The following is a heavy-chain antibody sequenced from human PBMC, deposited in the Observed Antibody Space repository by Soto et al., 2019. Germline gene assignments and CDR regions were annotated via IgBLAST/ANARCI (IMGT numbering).Heavy chain of an antibody. CDR1: NGSFMGYY. J-gene: IGHJ4*02. CDR3: GSLNGGRFLDKGDY. V-gene: IGHV4-34*01. D-gene: IGHD3-3*01. CDR2: INHFGSP. Sequence: SETLSLTCGVYNGSFMGYYWTWVRQPPGKGLEWIGEINHFGSPNYNPPLKSRVAISINTSKHPFFLSLPPLTAADTPGSYCGSLNGGRFLDKGDYWGQGILVTVSS.